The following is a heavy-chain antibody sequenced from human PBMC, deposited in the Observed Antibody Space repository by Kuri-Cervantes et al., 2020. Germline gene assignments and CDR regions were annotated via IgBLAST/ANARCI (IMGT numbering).Heavy chain of an antibody. D-gene: IGHD3-3*01. CDR2: ISSSSSYI. V-gene: IGHV3-21*01. Sequence: GESLKISCAASGFTFSSYSMNWVRQAPGKGLEWASSISSSSSYIYYADSVKGRFTISRDNSKNTLYLQMNSLRAEDTAVYYCARGPAPSVDYDFWSGYYTSAFDIWGQGTMVTVSS. CDR3: ARGPAPSVDYDFWSGYYTSAFDI. CDR1: GFTFSSYS. J-gene: IGHJ3*02.